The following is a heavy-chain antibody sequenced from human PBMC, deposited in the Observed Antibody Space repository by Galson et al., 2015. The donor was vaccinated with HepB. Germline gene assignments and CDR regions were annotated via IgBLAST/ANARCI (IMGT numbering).Heavy chain of an antibody. CDR1: GFTFSSYG. CDR3: ARDEGYSSSWYDY. CDR2: IWYDGSNK. D-gene: IGHD6-13*01. Sequence: SLRLSCAASGFTFSSYGMHWVRQAPGKGLEWVAVIWYDGSNKYYADSVKGRFTISRDNSKNTLYLQMNSLRAEDTAVYYCARDEGYSSSWYDYWGQGALVTVSS. J-gene: IGHJ4*02. V-gene: IGHV3-33*01.